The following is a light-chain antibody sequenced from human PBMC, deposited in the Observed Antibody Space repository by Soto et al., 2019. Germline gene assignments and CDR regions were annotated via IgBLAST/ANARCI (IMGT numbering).Light chain of an antibody. CDR3: RHRNHRPFR. CDR2: GAS. J-gene: IGKJ3*01. CDR1: QSVSSRY. V-gene: IGKV3D-20*02. Sequence: IRLTKSPGTVSLSPGERATLSCRASQSVSSRYLAWYQQKPGQAPRLLIYGASSRATGIPDRFRGSGSGTDFPLTISSLEPEDVAVYYCRHRNHRPFRFDPGTKVDIK.